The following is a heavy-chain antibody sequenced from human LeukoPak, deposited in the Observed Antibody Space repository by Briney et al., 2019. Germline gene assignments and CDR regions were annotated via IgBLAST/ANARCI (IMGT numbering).Heavy chain of an antibody. CDR2: ISGSGGRT. CDR3: ARKSVTRYYFDY. D-gene: IGHD4-17*01. Sequence: GGSLRLSCAASGFTFSSYAMSWVRQAPGKGLEWVSAISGSGGRTYSADSVKGRFTISRDNAKNSLYLQMNSLRAEDTAVYYCARKSVTRYYFDYWGQGTLVTVSS. CDR1: GFTFSSYA. J-gene: IGHJ4*02. V-gene: IGHV3-23*01.